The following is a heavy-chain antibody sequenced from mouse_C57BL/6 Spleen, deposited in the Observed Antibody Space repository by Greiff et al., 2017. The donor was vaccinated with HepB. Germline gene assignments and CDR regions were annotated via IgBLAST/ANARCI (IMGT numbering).Heavy chain of an antibody. D-gene: IGHD2-3*01. CDR1: GYTFTDYN. V-gene: IGHV1-18*01. Sequence: EVQLQQSGPELVKPGASVKIPCKASGYTFTDYNMDWVKQSHGKSLEWIGDINPNNGGTIYNQKFKGKATLTVDKSSSTAYMELRSLPSEDTAVYYCARSPLDGYYEGTGTFYFDYWGQGTTLTVSS. CDR3: ARSPLDGYYEGTGTFYFDY. CDR2: INPNNGGT. J-gene: IGHJ2*01.